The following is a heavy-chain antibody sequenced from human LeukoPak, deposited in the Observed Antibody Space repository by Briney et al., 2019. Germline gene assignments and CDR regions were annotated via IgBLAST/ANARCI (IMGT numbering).Heavy chain of an antibody. Sequence: PGGSLRLSCAASGFTLSSYSMNWVRQAPGKGLEWVSSISSSSSYIYYADSVEGRFTISRDNAKNSLYLQMNSLRAEDTAVYYCARDGDVGGYDYWGQGTLVTVSS. V-gene: IGHV3-21*01. D-gene: IGHD1-26*01. CDR3: ARDGDVGGYDY. CDR2: ISSSSSYI. J-gene: IGHJ4*02. CDR1: GFTLSSYS.